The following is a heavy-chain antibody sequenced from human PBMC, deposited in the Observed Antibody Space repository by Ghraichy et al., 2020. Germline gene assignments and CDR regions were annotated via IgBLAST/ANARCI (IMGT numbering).Heavy chain of an antibody. CDR1: GFTFRTYD. J-gene: IGHJ3*02. CDR3: ARGLKKGANSEAPGPIDGFDI. V-gene: IGHV3-13*01. CDR2: IGTLDDT. Sequence: GGSLRLSCAASGFTFRTYDMHWLRQRTGKGLEWVAGIGTLDDTYYSGSVKGRFTISRENAKISLYLQMNSLRAGDTAVYYCARGLKKGANSEAPGPIDGFDIWGQGTMVTVSS. D-gene: IGHD4/OR15-4a*01.